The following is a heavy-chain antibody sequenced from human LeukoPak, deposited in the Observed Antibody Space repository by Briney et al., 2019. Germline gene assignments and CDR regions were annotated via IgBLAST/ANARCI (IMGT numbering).Heavy chain of an antibody. D-gene: IGHD3-10*01. CDR1: DYTFTSYG. CDR2: ISAYNGNT. J-gene: IGHJ4*02. CDR3: ARGIVLLWFGELSELDY. Sequence: ASVKVSCKASDYTFTSYGISWVRQAPGQGLEWMGWISAYNGNTNYAQKLQGRVTMTTDTSTSTAYMELRSLRSDDTAVYYCARGIVLLWFGELSELDYWGQGTLVTVSS. V-gene: IGHV1-18*01.